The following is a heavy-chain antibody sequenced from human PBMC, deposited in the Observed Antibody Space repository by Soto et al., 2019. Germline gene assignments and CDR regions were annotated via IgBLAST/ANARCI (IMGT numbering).Heavy chain of an antibody. Sequence: DVQLLESGGGLAQRGGSLRLSCAASGFSFSTYGRTWVRQAPGKGLEWVSYGGSGGSTYYADSVKGRFTISRDNSKNTLYFQTNSLRAEDTAVYYCVRFRGRAYHYYYMDVWGNGTTVTVSS. CDR2: GGSGGST. CDR3: VRFRGRAYHYYYMDV. CDR1: GFSFSTYG. V-gene: IGHV3-23*01. D-gene: IGHD3-10*01. J-gene: IGHJ6*03.